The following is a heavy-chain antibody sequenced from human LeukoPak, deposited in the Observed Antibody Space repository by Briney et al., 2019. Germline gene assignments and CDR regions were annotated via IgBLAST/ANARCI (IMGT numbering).Heavy chain of an antibody. CDR3: ARHSSGYSSDDAFDI. J-gene: IGHJ3*02. D-gene: IGHD3-22*01. CDR1: GFTFSTYE. V-gene: IGHV4-59*01. CDR2: IYYSGST. Sequence: GSLRLSCEASGFTFSTYEMNWVRQPPGKGLEWIGYIYYSGSTNYNPSLKSRVTISVDTSKNQFSLKLSSVTAADTAVYYCARHSSGYSSDDAFDIWGQGTMVTVSS.